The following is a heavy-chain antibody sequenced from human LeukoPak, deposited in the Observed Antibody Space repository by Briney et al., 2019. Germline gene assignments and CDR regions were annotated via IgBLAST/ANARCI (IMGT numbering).Heavy chain of an antibody. V-gene: IGHV3-74*01. Sequence: PGGSLRLSCAASGFTFSSYWMHWVCHAPGKGLVWVSRINGDGSSSTYADSVKGRFTISRDNAKNTLYLQMNSLRAEDTALYFCARDMYTTSSARGAYWGQGTLVTVTS. CDR2: INGDGSSS. CDR1: GFTFSSYW. CDR3: ARDMYTTSSARGAY. J-gene: IGHJ4*02. D-gene: IGHD6-6*01.